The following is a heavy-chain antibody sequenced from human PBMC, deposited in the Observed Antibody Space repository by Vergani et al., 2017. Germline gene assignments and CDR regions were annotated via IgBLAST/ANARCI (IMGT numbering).Heavy chain of an antibody. CDR1: GFTVSSNY. CDR3: ARDTELIAAAPYYGMDV. Sequence: EVQLVETGGGLIQPGGSLRLSCAASGFTVSSNYISWVRQAPGKGLEYVSAISSNGGSTYHANSVKGRFTISRDNSKNTLYLQMGSLRAEDMAVYYCARDTELIAAAPYYGMDVWGQGTTVTVSS. J-gene: IGHJ6*02. D-gene: IGHD6-13*01. CDR2: ISSNGGST. V-gene: IGHV3-64*01.